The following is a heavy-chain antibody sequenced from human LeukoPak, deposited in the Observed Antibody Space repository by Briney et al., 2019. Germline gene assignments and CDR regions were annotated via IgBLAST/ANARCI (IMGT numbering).Heavy chain of an antibody. CDR3: ASGRRLLWFGESNGMDV. D-gene: IGHD3-10*01. CDR1: GFTFSSYE. CDR2: ISGSGSTI. V-gene: IGHV3-48*03. Sequence: PGGSLRLSCAASGFTFSSYEMNWVRQAPGKGLEWVSYISGSGSTIYYADSVKGRFTISRDNAKNSLYLQMNSLRAEDTAVYSCASGRRLLWFGESNGMDVWGQGTTVTVSS. J-gene: IGHJ6*02.